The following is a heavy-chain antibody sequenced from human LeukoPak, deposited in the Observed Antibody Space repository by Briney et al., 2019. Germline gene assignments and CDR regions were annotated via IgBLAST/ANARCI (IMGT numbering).Heavy chain of an antibody. V-gene: IGHV4-38-2*02. CDR1: GYSISSGYY. CDR2: IYPSGST. CDR3: ARDHSSSRTSSPREHKYYFDY. D-gene: IGHD6-6*01. Sequence: SETLSLTCTVSGYSISSGYYWGWIRQPPGKGLEWIGSIYPSGSTYYNPSLKSRVTISVDTSKNQFSLKLSSVTAADTAVYYCARDHSSSRTSSPREHKYYFDYWGQGTLVTVSS. J-gene: IGHJ4*02.